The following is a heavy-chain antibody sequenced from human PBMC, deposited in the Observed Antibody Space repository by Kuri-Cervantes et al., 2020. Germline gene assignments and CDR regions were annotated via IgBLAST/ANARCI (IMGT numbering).Heavy chain of an antibody. CDR3: ARDRGYGDFDFTY. CDR2: ISPTSSHI. CDR1: GFTFSSYA. D-gene: IGHD4-17*01. Sequence: GESLKISCAASGFTFSSYAMHWVRQAPGKGLEWVSSISPTSSHIYYADSVKGRFTIPRDNAKNSVYLQMNSLRADDTAVYYCARDRGYGDFDFTYWGQGTLVTVSS. J-gene: IGHJ4*02. V-gene: IGHV3-21*01.